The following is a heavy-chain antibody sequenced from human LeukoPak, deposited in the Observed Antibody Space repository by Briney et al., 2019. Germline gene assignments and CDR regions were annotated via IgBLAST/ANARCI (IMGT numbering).Heavy chain of an antibody. J-gene: IGHJ1*01. CDR2: INHSGST. CDR3: ARGPRKSGGNSGGFQH. D-gene: IGHD2-21*02. CDR1: GGSFSGYY. Sequence: PSETLSLTCAVYGGSFSGYYWSWIRQPPGKGLEWIGEINHSGSTDYNPSLKSRVTISVDTSKNQFSLKLSSVTAADTAVYYCARGPRKSGGNSGGFQHWGQGTLVTVSS. V-gene: IGHV4-34*01.